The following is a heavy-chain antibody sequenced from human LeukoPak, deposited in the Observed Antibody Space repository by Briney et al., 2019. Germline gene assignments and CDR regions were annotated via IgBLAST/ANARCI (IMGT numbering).Heavy chain of an antibody. Sequence: GGSLRLSCATSGITFSNYAISWVCQAPGKGLGWVSVIGGSGGSTYYKDSVKGRFTISRDNSKNTLYLQMSSLRAEDTAVYYCAKAQNTERSAADFWGQGTLVTVSS. CDR1: GITFSNYA. D-gene: IGHD3-3*01. V-gene: IGHV3-23*01. J-gene: IGHJ4*02. CDR3: AKAQNTERSAADF. CDR2: IGGSGGST.